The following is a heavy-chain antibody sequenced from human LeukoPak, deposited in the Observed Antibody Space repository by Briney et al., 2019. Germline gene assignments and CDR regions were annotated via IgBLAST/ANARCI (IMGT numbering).Heavy chain of an antibody. Sequence: GASVKVSCKASGYTFTAYYMYWVRQAPGQGLEWMGWFNPNSGGTNYAQKFQGRVTMTRDTSISTAYMELSRLRSDDTAVYYCARATDTAMVTGWFDPWGQGTLVTVSS. CDR3: ARATDTAMVTGWFDP. CDR2: FNPNSGGT. V-gene: IGHV1-2*02. CDR1: GYTFTAYY. D-gene: IGHD5-18*01. J-gene: IGHJ5*02.